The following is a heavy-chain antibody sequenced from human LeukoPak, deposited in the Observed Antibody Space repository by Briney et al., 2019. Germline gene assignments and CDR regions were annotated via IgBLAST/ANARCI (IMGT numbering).Heavy chain of an antibody. V-gene: IGHV3-48*03. Sequence: GGSLRLSCVASGFAFSSYEINWVRQAPGKGLEWISHISSSGSTIYYADFLRGRFTISRDNAKNSVYLQMNSLRAEDTAVYYCARASGVSVPAGYWGQGTLVTVFS. CDR2: ISSSGSTI. CDR3: ARASGVSVPAGY. J-gene: IGHJ4*02. D-gene: IGHD2-8*01. CDR1: GFAFSSYE.